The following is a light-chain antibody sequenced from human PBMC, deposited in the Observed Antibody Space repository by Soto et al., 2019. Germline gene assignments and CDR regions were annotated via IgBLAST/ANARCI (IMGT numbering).Light chain of an antibody. CDR1: QAISNF. J-gene: IGKJ2*01. CDR2: DVS. V-gene: IGKV1-33*01. CDR3: QQYYYLPPIT. Sequence: DIQMTQSPSSLSASVGDRVTITCQASQAISNFLNWYQQLPGKAPRLLIYDVSTLGTGVPSRFSGSGSGSTFTLTISGLQPEDVGTSYCQQYYYLPPITFGQGTTVDIK.